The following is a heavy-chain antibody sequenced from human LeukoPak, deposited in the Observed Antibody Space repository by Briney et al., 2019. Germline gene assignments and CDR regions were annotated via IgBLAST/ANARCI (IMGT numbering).Heavy chain of an antibody. D-gene: IGHD6-19*01. CDR3: AASTGWFGDD. CDR1: GVTFSDYY. Sequence: GGSLKLSCAASGVTFSDYYMSWIRQAPGKGLEWVSYISGAGSTIYYADSVKGRFTISRDNAKNSLYLQMNSLRAEDTAVYYCAASTGWFGDDWGQGTLVTVSS. J-gene: IGHJ4*02. V-gene: IGHV3-11*01. CDR2: ISGAGSTI.